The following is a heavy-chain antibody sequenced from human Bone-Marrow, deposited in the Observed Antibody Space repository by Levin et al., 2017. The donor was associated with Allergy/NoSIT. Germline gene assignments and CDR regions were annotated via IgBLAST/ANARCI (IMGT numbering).Heavy chain of an antibody. CDR2: IRSKANDYAT. V-gene: IGHV3-73*01. D-gene: IGHD5-18*01. CDR1: GFTFSGSA. Sequence: GESLKISCAASGFTFSGSAMHWVRQASGKGLEWVGRIRSKANDYATAYAASVKGRFTISRDDSKNTAYLQMNSLKTEDTAVYYCASFAETAIMFWGQGTLVTVSS. J-gene: IGHJ4*02. CDR3: ASFAETAIMF.